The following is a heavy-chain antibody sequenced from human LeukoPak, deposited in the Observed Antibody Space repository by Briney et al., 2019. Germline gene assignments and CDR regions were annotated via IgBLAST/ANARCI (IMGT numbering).Heavy chain of an antibody. CDR2: ISYDGSNK. D-gene: IGHD3-22*01. CDR1: GFTFSSYA. J-gene: IGHJ4*02. Sequence: GRSLRVSCAASGFTFSSYAMHWVRQAPGKGLEWVAVISYDGSNKYYADSVKGRFTISRDNSKNTLYLQMNSLRAEDTAVYYCSRSIYDSSGPFDYCGQGTLVTVSS. CDR3: SRSIYDSSGPFDY. V-gene: IGHV3-30*01.